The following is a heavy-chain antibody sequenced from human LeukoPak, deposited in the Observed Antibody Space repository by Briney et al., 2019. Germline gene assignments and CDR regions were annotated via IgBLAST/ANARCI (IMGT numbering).Heavy chain of an antibody. CDR2: INPNSGGT. CDR1: GYTFTGYY. V-gene: IGHV1-2*02. D-gene: IGHD6-13*01. Sequence: GASVKVSCKASGYTFTGYYMHWVRQAPGQGLECMGWINPNSGGTNYAQKFQGRVTMTRDTSISTAYMELSRLRSDDTAVYYCARVVRAAAAPRSYFQHWGQGTLVTVSS. CDR3: ARVVRAAAAPRSYFQH. J-gene: IGHJ1*01.